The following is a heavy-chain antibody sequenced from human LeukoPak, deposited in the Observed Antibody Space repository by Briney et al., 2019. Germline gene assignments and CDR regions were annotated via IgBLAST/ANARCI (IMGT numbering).Heavy chain of an antibody. Sequence: PSETLSLTCAVSGGSISSGGYSWSWIRQPPGKGLEWIGYIYHSGSPYYNPSLKSRVTISVDRSKNQFSLKLSSVTAADTAVYYCAREYCSGGSCYVDRWGQGTLVTVSS. CDR2: IYHSGSP. CDR3: AREYCSGGSCYVDR. CDR1: GGSISSGGYS. D-gene: IGHD2-15*01. V-gene: IGHV4-30-2*01. J-gene: IGHJ4*02.